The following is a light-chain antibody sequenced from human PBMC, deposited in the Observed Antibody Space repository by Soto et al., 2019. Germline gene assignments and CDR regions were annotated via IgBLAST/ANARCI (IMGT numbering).Light chain of an antibody. CDR1: QSVSSN. CDR3: QQYNNWPSLFT. V-gene: IGKV3-15*01. Sequence: EIVMTQSPATLSVSPGERATLSCRASQSVSSNLAWYQQKPGQAPRLLIYGASTRATGIPARFSGSGSGTEFTLTISSLQSEDFAVYYCQQYNNWPSLFTFGPGTKVDSK. CDR2: GAS. J-gene: IGKJ3*01.